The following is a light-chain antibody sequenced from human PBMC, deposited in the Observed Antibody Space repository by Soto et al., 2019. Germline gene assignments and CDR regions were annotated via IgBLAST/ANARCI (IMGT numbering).Light chain of an antibody. J-gene: IGKJ2*01. CDR1: QSVSSSY. CDR3: QQYGSAPPVYT. Sequence: ESVLTQSPGTLSLSPGERATLSCRASQSVSSSYLAWYQQKPGQAPRLLIYGASSRATGIPDRFSGSGSGTDVPVTMSRLETEELALYYCQQYGSAPPVYTYGQRTKREIK. V-gene: IGKV3-20*01. CDR2: GAS.